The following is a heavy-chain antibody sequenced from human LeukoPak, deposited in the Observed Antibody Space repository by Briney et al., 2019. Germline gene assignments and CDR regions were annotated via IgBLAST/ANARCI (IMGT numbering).Heavy chain of an antibody. CDR1: GGSISSYY. Sequence: PSETLSLTCTVSGGSISSYYWRWIRQPAGKGLEWIGRIYTSGSTNYNPSLKSRVTMSVDTSKNQFSLKLSSVTAADTAVYYCARTTGSGSYYYYYYYYMDVWGKGTTVTVSS. J-gene: IGHJ6*03. D-gene: IGHD3-10*01. V-gene: IGHV4-4*07. CDR3: ARTTGSGSYYYYYYYYMDV. CDR2: IYTSGST.